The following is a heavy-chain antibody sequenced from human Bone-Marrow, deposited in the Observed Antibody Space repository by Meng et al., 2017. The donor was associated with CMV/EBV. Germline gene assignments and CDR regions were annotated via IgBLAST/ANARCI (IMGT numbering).Heavy chain of an antibody. V-gene: IGHV4-31*03. J-gene: IGHJ4*02. CDR2: IYYSGST. Sequence: TVSVGSISSGGYYWSWIRQHPGKGLEWIGYIYYSGSTYYIPSLKSRVTISVDTSKNQFSLKLSSLRSEDTAVYYCAFEEIAVAGGYWGQGTLVTVSS. CDR1: VGSISSGGYY. D-gene: IGHD6-19*01. CDR3: AFEEIAVAGGY.